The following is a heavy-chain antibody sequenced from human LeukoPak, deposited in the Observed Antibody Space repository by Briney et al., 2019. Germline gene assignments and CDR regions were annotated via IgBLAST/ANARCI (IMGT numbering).Heavy chain of an antibody. V-gene: IGHV1-2*02. CDR2: INPNSGGT. J-gene: IGHJ3*02. CDR1: GYTFTGYY. Sequence: ASVTVSFKASGYTFTGYYMHWVRQAPGQGLEWMGWINPNSGGTKYAQKFQGRVTMTRDTSISTADMELSRLRSDDTAVYYCARVNRRNDAFDIWGQGTMVTVSS. CDR3: ARVNRRNDAFDI. D-gene: IGHD1-14*01.